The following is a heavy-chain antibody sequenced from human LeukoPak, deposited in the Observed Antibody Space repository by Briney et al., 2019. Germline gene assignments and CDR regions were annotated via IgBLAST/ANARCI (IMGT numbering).Heavy chain of an antibody. V-gene: IGHV3-48*04. D-gene: IGHD2-2*01. Sequence: PGGSLRLSCAASGFSFSTYSMNWVRQAPGKGLEWVSYISSSGSTIYYADSVKGRFTISRDNAKNSLYLQMNSLRAEDTAVYYCARVVPAAFYSYYGMDVWGQGTTVTVSS. J-gene: IGHJ6*02. CDR3: ARVVPAAFYSYYGMDV. CDR1: GFSFSTYS. CDR2: ISSSGSTI.